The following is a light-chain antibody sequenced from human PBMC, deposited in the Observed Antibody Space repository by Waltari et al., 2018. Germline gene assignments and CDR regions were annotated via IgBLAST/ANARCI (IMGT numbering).Light chain of an antibody. J-gene: IGKJ1*01. V-gene: IGKV1-17*03. CDR3: LQHSAYPWT. Sequence: DIQMTQSPSAISASIGDRVTITCRASPDLYTTLAWFRQSEGEVPKRLIHGASSLDAGVSSRFSGHESGTEFTLIISNVQPEDSATYYCLQHSAYPWTFGQGTKVEIK. CDR2: GAS. CDR1: PDLYTT.